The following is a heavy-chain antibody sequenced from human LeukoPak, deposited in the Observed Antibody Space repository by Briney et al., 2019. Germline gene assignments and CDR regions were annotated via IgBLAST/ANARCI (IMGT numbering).Heavy chain of an antibody. D-gene: IGHD3-10*01. CDR1: GFTFSNAW. V-gene: IGHV3-15*01. CDR2: IKSKSDGGTT. Sequence: GGSLRLSCAASGFTFSNAWMSWVRQAPGKGLEWVGRIKSKSDGGTTDYAAPVKGRFTISRDDSKNTLYLQMNSLKTEDTAVYYCTTDPTAPVLWFGNWFDPWGQGTLVTVSS. J-gene: IGHJ5*02. CDR3: TTDPTAPVLWFGNWFDP.